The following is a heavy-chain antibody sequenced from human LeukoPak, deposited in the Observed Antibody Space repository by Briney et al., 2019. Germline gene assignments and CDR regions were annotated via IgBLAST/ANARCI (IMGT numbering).Heavy chain of an antibody. J-gene: IGHJ5*02. CDR2: VNAGNGNT. D-gene: IGHD2-2*01. CDR3: AREGPVVPAAPYWFDP. V-gene: IGHV1-3*01. Sequence: ASVKVSCKASGYTFTSYAIHWGRQAPGQRLEWMGWVNAGNGNTKYSQKFQGRVTITRDTSASTAYMELSSLRSEDTAVYYCAREGPVVPAAPYWFDPWGQGTLVTVSP. CDR1: GYTFTSYA.